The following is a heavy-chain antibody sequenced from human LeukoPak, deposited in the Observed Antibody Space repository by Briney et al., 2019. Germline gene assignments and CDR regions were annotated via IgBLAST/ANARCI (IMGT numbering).Heavy chain of an antibody. Sequence: ASVKVSCKVSGYTLTELSMHWVRQAPGKRLEWMGGFDPEDGETIYAQKFQGRVTMTEDTSTDTAYMELSSLRSEDTAVYYCATVHYYGSGSYYMGYYYYMDVWGKGTTVTVSS. D-gene: IGHD3-10*01. CDR3: ATVHYYGSGSYYMGYYYYMDV. CDR1: GYTLTELS. V-gene: IGHV1-24*01. CDR2: FDPEDGET. J-gene: IGHJ6*03.